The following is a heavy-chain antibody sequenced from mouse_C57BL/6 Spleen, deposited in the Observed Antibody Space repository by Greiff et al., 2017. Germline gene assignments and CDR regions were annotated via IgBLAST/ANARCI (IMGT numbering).Heavy chain of an antibody. J-gene: IGHJ3*01. CDR1: GYTFTSYW. CDR2: IYPGSGST. V-gene: IGHV1-55*01. D-gene: IGHD1-3*01. Sequence: QVQLQQPGAELVKPGASVKMSCKASGYTFTSYWITWVKQRPGQGLEWIGDIYPGSGSTNYNEKFKSKATLTVDTSSSTAYMQLSSLTSEDSAVYYCARSGITASGFAYWGKGTLVTVCA. CDR3: ARSGITASGFAY.